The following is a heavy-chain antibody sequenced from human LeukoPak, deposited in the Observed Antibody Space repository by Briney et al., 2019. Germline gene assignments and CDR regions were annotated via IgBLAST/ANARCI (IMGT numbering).Heavy chain of an antibody. CDR2: INNDESHT. CDR1: GFTFSSYW. CDR3: AKDLNYDFWSGLGN. J-gene: IGHJ4*02. Sequence: PGGSLRLSCAASGFTFSSYWMHWVRQAPGKGLVWVSRINNDESHTTYADSVKGRFTISRDNSKNTLYLQMNSLRAEDTAVYYCAKDLNYDFWSGLGNWGQGTLVTVSS. V-gene: IGHV3-74*01. D-gene: IGHD3-3*01.